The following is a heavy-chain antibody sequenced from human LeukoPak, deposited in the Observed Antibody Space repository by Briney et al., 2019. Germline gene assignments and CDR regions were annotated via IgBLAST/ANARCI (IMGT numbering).Heavy chain of an antibody. Sequence: GASMKVSCKASGYTFTGYYMRWVRQAPGQGLEWMGWINPNSGGTNYAQKFQGRVTMTRDTSISTAYMELSRLRSDDTAVYYCARDHNYYDSSGYYLLWGQGTLVTVSS. CDR1: GYTFTGYY. CDR2: INPNSGGT. CDR3: ARDHNYYDSSGYYLL. J-gene: IGHJ4*02. V-gene: IGHV1-2*02. D-gene: IGHD3-22*01.